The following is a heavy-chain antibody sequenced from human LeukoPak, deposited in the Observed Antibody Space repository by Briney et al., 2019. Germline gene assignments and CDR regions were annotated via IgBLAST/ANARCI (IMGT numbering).Heavy chain of an antibody. V-gene: IGHV4-34*01. CDR3: ARKVLWFGELFQRVYYYYMDV. J-gene: IGHJ6*03. D-gene: IGHD3-10*01. Sequence: PSETLSLTCAVYGGSFSGYYWSWLRQPPGKGLEWIGEINHSGSTNYNPSLKSRVTISVDTSKNQFSLKLSSVTAADTAVYYCARKVLWFGELFQRVYYYYMDVWGKGTTVTISS. CDR2: INHSGST. CDR1: GGSFSGYY.